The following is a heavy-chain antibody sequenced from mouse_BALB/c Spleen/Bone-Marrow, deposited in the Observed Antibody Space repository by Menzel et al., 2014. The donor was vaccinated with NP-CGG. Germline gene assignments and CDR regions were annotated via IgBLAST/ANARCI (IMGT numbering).Heavy chain of an antibody. CDR1: GFTFSSYG. CDR3: ARWVEGNHAWFAY. Sequence: EVQLVESGGNLVKPGGSLKLSCAASGFTFSSYGMSWVRQTPDRRLEWVATISSDGSYTYYPDSVKGRFTISRDNAKNTLFLQMSSLKSEDTAMYCGARWVEGNHAWFAYWGQGTLVTVSA. D-gene: IGHD2-1*01. V-gene: IGHV5-6*01. CDR2: ISSDGSYT. J-gene: IGHJ3*01.